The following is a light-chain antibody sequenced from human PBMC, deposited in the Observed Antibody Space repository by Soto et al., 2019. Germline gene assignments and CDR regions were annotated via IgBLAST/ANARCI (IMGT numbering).Light chain of an antibody. CDR3: QQRT. CDR2: DAS. J-gene: IGKJ1*01. CDR1: QSVSSY. V-gene: IGKV3-11*01. Sequence: EIVLTQSPATLSLSPGERATLSCRASQSVSSYLAWYQQKPGQAPRLLIYDASNRATGIPARFSGSGSGTDFTLTISSLEPEDFADYYCQQRTFGQGTKVEIK.